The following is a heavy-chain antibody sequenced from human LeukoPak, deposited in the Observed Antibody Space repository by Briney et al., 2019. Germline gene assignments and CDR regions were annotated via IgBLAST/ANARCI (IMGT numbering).Heavy chain of an antibody. V-gene: IGHV1-69*05. J-gene: IGHJ3*02. Sequence: SVKVSCKASGGTFSSYAISWVRQAPGQGLEWMGGTIPIFGTANYAQKFQGRVTITTDESTSTAYMELSSLRSEDTAVYYCAGTYYYDSSGFDAFDIWGQGTMVTVSS. CDR1: GGTFSSYA. D-gene: IGHD3-22*01. CDR2: TIPIFGTA. CDR3: AGTYYYDSSGFDAFDI.